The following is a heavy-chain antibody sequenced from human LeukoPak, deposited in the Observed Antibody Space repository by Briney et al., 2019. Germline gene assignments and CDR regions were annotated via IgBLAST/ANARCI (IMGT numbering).Heavy chain of an antibody. V-gene: IGHV3-23*01. J-gene: IGHJ4*02. CDR3: ARGSTYYDSSGQVPFDY. D-gene: IGHD3-22*01. CDR1: GFTFSSYA. CDR2: IGESGFYT. Sequence: GGSLRLSCAASGFTFSSYAMSWVRQSPGKGLEWVAVIGESGFYTYDADSVKGRFAISRDNGKNTLYLQMNSLRAEDTAVYYCARGSTYYDSSGQVPFDYWGQGTLVTVSS.